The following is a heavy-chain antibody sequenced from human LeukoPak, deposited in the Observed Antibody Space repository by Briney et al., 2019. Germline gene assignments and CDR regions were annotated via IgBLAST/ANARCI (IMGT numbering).Heavy chain of an antibody. V-gene: IGHV3-74*01. CDR1: GFTFSSYW. J-gene: IGHJ4*02. Sequence: PGGSLRLPCEASGFTFSSYWMHWVRQTPGKGLVWVSRISEDGSSTSYADSVKGRFTISRDNAKNMLYLQLNSLRVEDTAVYYCAKGQRFYGEYYFDYWGQGTLVTVSS. CDR3: AKGQRFYGEYYFDY. CDR2: ISEDGSST. D-gene: IGHD4-17*01.